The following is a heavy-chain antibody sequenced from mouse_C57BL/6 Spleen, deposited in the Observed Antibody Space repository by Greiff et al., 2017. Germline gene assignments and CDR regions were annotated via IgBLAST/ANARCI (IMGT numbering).Heavy chain of an antibody. D-gene: IGHD1-3*01. CDR1: GYTFTSYW. V-gene: IGHV1-61*01. J-gene: IGHJ2*01. Sequence: VQLQQPGAELVRPGSSVKLSCKASGYTFTSYWMDWVKQRPGQGLEWIGNIYPSDSETHYNQKFKDKATLTVDKSSSTAYMQLSSLTSEDSAVYYCARGVGLYYFDYWGQGTTLTVSS. CDR3: ARGVGLYYFDY. CDR2: IYPSDSET.